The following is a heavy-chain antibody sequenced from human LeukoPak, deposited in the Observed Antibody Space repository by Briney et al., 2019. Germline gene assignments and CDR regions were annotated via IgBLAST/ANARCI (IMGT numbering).Heavy chain of an antibody. Sequence: SETLSLTCTVSGGSISGHYWNWIRQPAGKGLEWIGRIYTGGNTNYNPSLKSRVTMSVDTSKTQFSLSLASVTAADTAVYSCARCSGSNYYDYWGQGTLVTVSS. V-gene: IGHV4-4*07. D-gene: IGHD1-26*01. CDR2: IYTGGNT. J-gene: IGHJ4*02. CDR1: GGSISGHY. CDR3: ARCSGSNYYDY.